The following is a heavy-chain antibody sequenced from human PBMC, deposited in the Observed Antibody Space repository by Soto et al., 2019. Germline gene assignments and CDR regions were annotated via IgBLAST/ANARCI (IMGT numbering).Heavy chain of an antibody. Sequence: GVSLRLSCAASGFTFTNYAMSWVRQAPGKGLEWVSTISGTGGSIYYGDSVKGRFTVSRDNSKNTLYLQMNSLRAEDTAIYYCAKGELLTGVASFDYWGLGTLVTVSS. V-gene: IGHV3-23*01. CDR3: AKGELLTGVASFDY. D-gene: IGHD7-27*01. CDR1: GFTFTNYA. CDR2: ISGTGGSI. J-gene: IGHJ4*02.